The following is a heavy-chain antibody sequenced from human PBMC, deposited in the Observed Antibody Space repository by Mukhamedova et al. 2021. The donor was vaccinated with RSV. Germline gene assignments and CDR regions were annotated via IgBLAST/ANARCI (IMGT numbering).Heavy chain of an antibody. Sequence: GKGLEWVSSISSSSSYIYYADSVKGRFTISRDNAKNSLYLQMNSLRAEDTAVYYCARDRIAVAGTRDYYGMDVWGQGTTVTASS. J-gene: IGHJ6*02. D-gene: IGHD6-19*01. CDR2: ISSSSSYI. CDR3: ARDRIAVAGTRDYYGMDV. V-gene: IGHV3-21*01.